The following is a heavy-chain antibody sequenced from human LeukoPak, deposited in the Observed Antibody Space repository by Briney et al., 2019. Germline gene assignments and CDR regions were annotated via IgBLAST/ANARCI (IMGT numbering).Heavy chain of an antibody. D-gene: IGHD3-10*01. J-gene: IGHJ6*03. CDR3: AREISGTYYNPLGYMDV. Sequence: SETLSLTCTVSGGSIGIYYWNWIRQPAGKGLERIGRIFTSGIANYNPSLKSRVTMSVDTSKDQFSLNLSSVTAADTAVYYCAREISGTYYNPLGYMDVWGKGTTVTVSS. V-gene: IGHV4-4*07. CDR2: IFTSGIA. CDR1: GGSIGIYY.